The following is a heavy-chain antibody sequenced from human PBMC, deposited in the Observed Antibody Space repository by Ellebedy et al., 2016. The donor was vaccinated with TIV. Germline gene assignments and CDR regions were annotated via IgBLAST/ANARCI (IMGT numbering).Heavy chain of an antibody. J-gene: IGHJ5*02. CDR3: ARDRGNRGWFDP. CDR1: GFTFSSYG. Sequence: GESLKISCAASGFTFSSYGMHWVRQAPGKGLEWVAFIRYDGSNKYFADSVKGRFTISRDYSKNTVFLQMNSLRVEDTAVYFCARDRGNRGWFDPWGQGTLVTVSS. D-gene: IGHD1-14*01. V-gene: IGHV3-30*02. CDR2: IRYDGSNK.